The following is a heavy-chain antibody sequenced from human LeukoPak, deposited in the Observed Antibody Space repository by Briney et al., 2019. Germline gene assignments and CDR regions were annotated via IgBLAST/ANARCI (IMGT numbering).Heavy chain of an antibody. Sequence: PGGSLRLSCAASGFTFSSYSMNWVRQAPGKGLEWVSSISSSSSYIYYADSVKGRFTISRDNAKNSLYLQMNSLRSDDTALYYCVKGNTGSYYDNWFNSWGQGTLVTVSS. V-gene: IGHV3-21*04. D-gene: IGHD1-26*01. CDR3: VKGNTGSYYDNWFNS. CDR2: ISSSSSYI. J-gene: IGHJ5*01. CDR1: GFTFSSYS.